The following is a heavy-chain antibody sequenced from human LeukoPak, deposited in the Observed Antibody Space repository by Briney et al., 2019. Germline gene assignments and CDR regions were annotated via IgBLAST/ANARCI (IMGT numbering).Heavy chain of an antibody. CDR3: ARQTMTTADAFDI. CDR1: GGSISSHF. Sequence: SETLPLTCTVSGGSISSHFWSWIRQPPGKGLEWIAYIYYSGSTDHSGSTDYNPSLKSRVTISVDTSKKQFSLKLSSVTAGDTAVYYCARQTMTTADAFDIWGQGTMVTVSS. J-gene: IGHJ3*02. V-gene: IGHV4-59*08. D-gene: IGHD4-17*01. CDR2: IYYSGSTDHSGST.